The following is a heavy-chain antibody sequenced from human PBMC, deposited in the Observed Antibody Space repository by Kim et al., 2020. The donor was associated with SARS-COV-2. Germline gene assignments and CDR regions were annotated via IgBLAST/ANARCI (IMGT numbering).Heavy chain of an antibody. Sequence: SETLSLTCTVSGGSISTTSHYWDWVRQPPGKGLEWIGSVFYSGSTFYNPSLKSRVTISVDTSNNQFSLRLTSVTAADTAVYFCTRQDNRGACGLNFDHWG. V-gene: IGHV4-39*01. CDR2: VFYSGST. CDR3: TRQDNRGACGLNFDH. D-gene: IGHD3-10*01. CDR1: GGSISTTSHY. J-gene: IGHJ4*01.